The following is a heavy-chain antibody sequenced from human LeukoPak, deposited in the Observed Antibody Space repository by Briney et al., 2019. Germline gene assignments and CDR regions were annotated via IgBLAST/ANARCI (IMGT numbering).Heavy chain of an antibody. V-gene: IGHV1-69*05. CDR1: GYIFTGYY. J-gene: IGHJ6*03. CDR3: ARARIAAAGTQNYYYYYMDV. CDR2: IIPIFGTA. D-gene: IGHD6-13*01. Sequence: ASVKVSCKASGYIFTGYYMHWVRQAPGQGLEWMGGIIPIFGTANYAQKFQGRVTITTDESTSTAYMELSSLRSEDTAVYYCARARIAAAGTQNYYYYYMDVWGKGTTVTVSS.